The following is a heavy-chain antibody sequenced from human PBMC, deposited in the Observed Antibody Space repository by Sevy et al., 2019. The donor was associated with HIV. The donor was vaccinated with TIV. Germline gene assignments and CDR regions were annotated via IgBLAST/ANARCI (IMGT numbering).Heavy chain of an antibody. V-gene: IGHV4-34*01. J-gene: IGHJ4*02. D-gene: IGHD3-22*01. Sequence: LTASETLSLTCAVYGGSFSGYYWNWIRQPPGKGLEWIGEINHSGSTKYNPSLKSRVTISIDTSKNQFYLKLSSVTAADTAVYYCARDNSGSLGPFDYWGQGTLVTVSS. CDR3: ARDNSGSLGPFDY. CDR2: INHSGST. CDR1: GGSFSGYY.